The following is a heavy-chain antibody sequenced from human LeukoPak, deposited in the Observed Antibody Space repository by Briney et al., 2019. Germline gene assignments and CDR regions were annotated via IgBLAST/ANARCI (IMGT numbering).Heavy chain of an antibody. Sequence: SETLSLTCAVSGGSFSGHYWSWIRQSPGEGLEWIRGIDHSGNTNYNPSLKGRLTISVDTSKSQFSLRLSSVTAADTAVYFCAKGTRFDPWGQGTLVTVSS. V-gene: IGHV4-34*01. J-gene: IGHJ5*02. CDR1: GGSFSGHY. CDR3: AKGTRFDP. D-gene: IGHD4-23*01. CDR2: IDHSGNT.